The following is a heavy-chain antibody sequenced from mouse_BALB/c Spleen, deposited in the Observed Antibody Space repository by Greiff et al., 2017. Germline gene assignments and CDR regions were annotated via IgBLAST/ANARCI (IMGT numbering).Heavy chain of an antibody. J-gene: IGHJ4*01. CDR1: GFSLTSYG. Sequence: VKLMESGPGLVAPSQSLSITCTVSGFSLTSYGVHWVRQPPGKGLEWLGVIWAGGSTNYNSALMSRLSISKDNSKSQVFLKMNSLQTDDTAMYYCARDLYYYGSSCAMDYWGQGTSVTVSS. CDR2: IWAGGST. V-gene: IGHV2-9*02. CDR3: ARDLYYYGSSCAMDY. D-gene: IGHD1-1*01.